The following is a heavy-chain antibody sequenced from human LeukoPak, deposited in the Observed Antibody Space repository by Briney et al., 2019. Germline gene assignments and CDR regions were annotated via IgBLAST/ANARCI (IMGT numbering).Heavy chain of an antibody. CDR2: SIPILGIA. V-gene: IGHV1-69*02. D-gene: IGHD3-3*01. CDR1: GGTFSSYT. CDR3: ARSTTNTILGVVNWFDP. Sequence: SVKVSCKASGGTFSSYTISWVRQAPGQGLEWMGRSIPILGIANYAQKFQGRVTITADKSTSTAYMELSSLRSEDTAVYYCARSTTNTILGVVNWFDPWGQGTLVTVSS. J-gene: IGHJ5*02.